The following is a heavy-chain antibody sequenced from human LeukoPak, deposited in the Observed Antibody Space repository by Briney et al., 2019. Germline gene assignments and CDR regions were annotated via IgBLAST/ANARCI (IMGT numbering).Heavy chain of an antibody. CDR2: IKSKSDGGTT. CDR3: TTDPGLRLGELSFVPSSDY. Sequence: GGSLRLSCAASGFTVSNAWMSWVRQAPGKGLEWVGRIKSKSDGGTTDYAAPVKGRFTISRDESKNTLYLQMSNLKTEDTAVYYCTTDPGLRLGELSFVPSSDYWGQGTLVTVSS. D-gene: IGHD3-16*02. CDR1: GFTVSNAW. J-gene: IGHJ4*02. V-gene: IGHV3-15*01.